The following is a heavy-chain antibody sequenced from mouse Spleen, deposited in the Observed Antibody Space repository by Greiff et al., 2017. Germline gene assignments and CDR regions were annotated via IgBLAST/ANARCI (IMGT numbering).Heavy chain of an antibody. D-gene: IGHD2-5*01. Sequence: VQLQESGAELVRPGTLVKVSCKASGYAFTNYLIEWVKQRPGQGLEWIGVINPGSGGTNYNEKFKGKATLTADKSSSTAYMQLSSLTSEDSAVYFCARSKNPYSNYEGFAYWGQGTLVTVSA. CDR3: ARSKNPYSNYEGFAY. CDR1: GYAFTNYL. V-gene: IGHV1-54*01. J-gene: IGHJ3*01. CDR2: INPGSGGT.